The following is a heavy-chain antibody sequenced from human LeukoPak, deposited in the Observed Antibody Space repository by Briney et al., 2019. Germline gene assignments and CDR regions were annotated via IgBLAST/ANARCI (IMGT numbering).Heavy chain of an antibody. V-gene: IGHV1-2*02. CDR1: GYTFTGYY. Sequence: ASVKVSCKASGYTFTGYYMHWVRQAPGQGLEWMGWINPNSGGTNGAQKFQGRVTMTRDMSISTAYMELSRLRSDDTAVYYCARVMHDSSGYYYVFDYWGQGTLVTVSS. D-gene: IGHD3-22*01. CDR2: INPNSGGT. CDR3: ARVMHDSSGYYYVFDY. J-gene: IGHJ4*02.